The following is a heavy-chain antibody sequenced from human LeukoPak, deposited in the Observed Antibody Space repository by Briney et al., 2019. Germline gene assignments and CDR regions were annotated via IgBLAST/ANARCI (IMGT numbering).Heavy chain of an antibody. CDR3: ARHLPNKRIIMVRGVIPPLDY. D-gene: IGHD3-10*01. CDR1: GGSISSYY. Sequence: KTSETLSLTCTVSGGSISSYYWTWIRQPAGKGLEWIGRIYTSGSTNYNPSPRSRVTMSVDTSKNQFSLKFSSVTAADTAVYYCARHLPNKRIIMVRGVIPPLDYWGQGTLVTVSS. J-gene: IGHJ4*02. CDR2: IYTSGST. V-gene: IGHV4-4*07.